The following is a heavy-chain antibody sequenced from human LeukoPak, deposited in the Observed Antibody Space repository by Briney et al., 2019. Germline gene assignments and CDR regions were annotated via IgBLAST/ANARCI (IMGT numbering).Heavy chain of an antibody. CDR2: IYNTGST. D-gene: IGHD2-2*02. V-gene: IGHV3-53*01. Sequence: GGSLRLSCAVSGFIVSNNYMSWVRQAPGKGLEWVSVIYNTGSTDYADSVRGRFTIPRDISKNTLHLQMNSLRAEDTAVYYCASPKYTYGPFNYWGQGTLVTVSS. CDR1: GFIVSNNY. J-gene: IGHJ4*02. CDR3: ASPKYTYGPFNY.